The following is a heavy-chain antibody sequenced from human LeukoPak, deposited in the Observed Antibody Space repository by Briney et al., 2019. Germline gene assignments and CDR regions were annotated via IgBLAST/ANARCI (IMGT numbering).Heavy chain of an antibody. CDR2: INPNSGGT. D-gene: IGHD2/OR15-2a*01. V-gene: IGHV1-2*02. Sequence: GASVKVSCKASGYTFTGYYMHWVRQAPGQGLEWMGWINPNSGGTNYAQKFRGRVTMTRDTSISTAYMELSRLRSDDTAVYYCARDPGFSLDWFDPWGQGTLVTVSS. CDR3: ARDPGFSLDWFDP. J-gene: IGHJ5*02. CDR1: GYTFTGYY.